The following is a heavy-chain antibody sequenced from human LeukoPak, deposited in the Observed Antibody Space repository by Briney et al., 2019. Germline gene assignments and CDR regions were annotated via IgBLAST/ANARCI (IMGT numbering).Heavy chain of an antibody. CDR1: GYTFTSYG. J-gene: IGHJ4*02. CDR3: ARVAEFDYYGSGSPPRY. CDR2: ISAYNGNT. V-gene: IGHV1-18*01. Sequence: GASVTVSCKASGYTFTSYGISWVRQAPGQGLEWMGWISAYNGNTNYAQKLQGRVTMTTDISTSTAYMELRSLRSDDTAVYYCARVAEFDYYGSGSPPRYWGQGTLVTVSS. D-gene: IGHD3-10*01.